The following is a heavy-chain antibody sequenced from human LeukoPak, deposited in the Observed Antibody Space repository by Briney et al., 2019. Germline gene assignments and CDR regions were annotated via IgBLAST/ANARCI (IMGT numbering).Heavy chain of an antibody. J-gene: IGHJ6*04. D-gene: IGHD2-2*01. CDR1: GGSISSYY. CDR3: ARDGIVVVPAAPPARRYYYYGMDV. CDR2: IYYSGST. V-gene: IGHV4-59*01. Sequence: SETLSLTCTVSGGSISSYYWSWIRQPPGKGLEWIGYIYYSGSTNYNPSLTSRVTISVDTSKNQFSLKLSSVTAADTAVYYCARDGIVVVPAAPPARRYYYYGMDVWGKGTTVTVSS.